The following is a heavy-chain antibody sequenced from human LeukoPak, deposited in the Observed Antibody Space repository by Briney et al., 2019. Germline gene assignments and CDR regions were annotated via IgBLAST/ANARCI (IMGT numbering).Heavy chain of an antibody. V-gene: IGHV3-49*04. CDR3: TRGLVGVDYYHYYYYMDV. Sequence: GGSLRLSCTASGFTFGDYAMSWVRQTPGKGLEWVGFIRSKAYGGTTEYAASVKGRFTISRDDSKSIAYLQMNSLKTEDTAVYYCTRGLVGVDYYHYYYYMDVWGKGTTVTVSS. J-gene: IGHJ6*03. CDR2: IRSKAYGGTT. D-gene: IGHD1-26*01. CDR1: GFTFGDYA.